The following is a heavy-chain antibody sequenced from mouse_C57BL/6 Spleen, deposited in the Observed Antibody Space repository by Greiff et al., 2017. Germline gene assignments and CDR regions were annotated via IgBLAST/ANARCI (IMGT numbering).Heavy chain of an antibody. CDR2: ISSGSSTI. V-gene: IGHV5-17*01. CDR1: GFTFSDYG. J-gene: IGHJ3*01. D-gene: IGHD2-4*01. CDR3: AVYEYFAD. Sequence: DVKLVESGGGLVKPGGSLKLSCAASGFTFSDYGMHWVRQAPEKGLEWVAYISSGSSTIYYADTVKGRFTISRDNAKNTLFLQMTRLTSEDTAMYYCAVYEYFADWGQGTLVTVSA.